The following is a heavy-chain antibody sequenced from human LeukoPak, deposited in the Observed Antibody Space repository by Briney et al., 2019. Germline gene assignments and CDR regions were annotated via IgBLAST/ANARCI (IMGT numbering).Heavy chain of an antibody. Sequence: VKPSETLSLTCTVSGGSISSYYWSWIRQPPGKGLEWIGYINYSGSTNYNPSLKRRVTISVDTSKNQFSLKLSSVTAADTAVYYCARGESKRYSGYDYYVMDVWGQGTTVTVSS. CDR1: GGSISSYY. J-gene: IGHJ6*02. CDR3: ARGESKRYSGYDYYVMDV. V-gene: IGHV4-59*01. CDR2: INYSGST. D-gene: IGHD5-12*01.